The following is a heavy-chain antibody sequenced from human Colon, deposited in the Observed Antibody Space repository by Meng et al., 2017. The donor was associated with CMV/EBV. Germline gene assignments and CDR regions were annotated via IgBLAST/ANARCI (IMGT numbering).Heavy chain of an antibody. J-gene: IGHJ5*02. CDR1: GFTFTNYW. D-gene: IGHD3-22*01. Sequence: GESLKISCVASGFTFTNYWMSWVRQAPGKGLEWVANIKEDGSNSLYADSVKGRFTISRDNAKNSLYLQMNSLRAEDTAVYYCARDQGWGDSGGYYTTWFDPWGQGTLVTVSS. V-gene: IGHV3-7*01. CDR3: ARDQGWGDSGGYYTTWFDP. CDR2: IKEDGSNS.